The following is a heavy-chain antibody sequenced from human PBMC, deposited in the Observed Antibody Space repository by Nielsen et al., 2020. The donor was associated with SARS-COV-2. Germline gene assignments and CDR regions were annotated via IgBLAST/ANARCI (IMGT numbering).Heavy chain of an antibody. CDR3: ARHRRSPSIAARARYYYYYMDV. CDR1: GYSFTSYW. Sequence: GGSLRLSCKGSGYSFTSYWIGWVRQMPGKGLEWMGIIYPGDSDTRYSPSFQGQVTISADKSISTAYLQWSSLKASDTAMYYCARHRRSPSIAARARYYYYYMDVWGKGTTVTVSS. V-gene: IGHV5-51*01. CDR2: IYPGDSDT. J-gene: IGHJ6*03. D-gene: IGHD6-6*01.